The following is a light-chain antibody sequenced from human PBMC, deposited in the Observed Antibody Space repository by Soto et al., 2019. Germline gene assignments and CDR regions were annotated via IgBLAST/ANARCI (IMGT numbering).Light chain of an antibody. CDR3: QQYNVWPPWT. CDR1: QRVSTN. CDR2: GAS. V-gene: IGKV3-15*01. J-gene: IGKJ1*01. Sequence: IVMTQSPVTLSLSHGEGATLYCRASQRVSTNLAWYQQKPGQAPRLLIYGASTRAAGIPARFSGSGSGTEFTLTISRLQSEDFAVYYCQQYNVWPPWTFGQGTKVDIK.